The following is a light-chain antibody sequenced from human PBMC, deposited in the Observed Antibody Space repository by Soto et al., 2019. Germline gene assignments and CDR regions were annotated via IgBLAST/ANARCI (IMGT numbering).Light chain of an antibody. CDR3: QQSYGIPYT. J-gene: IGKJ2*01. Sequence: DIQMTQSPSSLSASVGDRVTITCRASQSISSYLSWYHQSPGKAPKLLISSISRLQGGVPSRFSGSGSGTDFTLTINSLQPADLGTYFCQQSYGIPYTFGQGTKLEI. V-gene: IGKV1-39*01. CDR1: QSISSY. CDR2: SIS.